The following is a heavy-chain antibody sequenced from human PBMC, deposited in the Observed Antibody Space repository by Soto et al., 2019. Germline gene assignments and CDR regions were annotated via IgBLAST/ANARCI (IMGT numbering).Heavy chain of an antibody. CDR3: ARDLASSSWYTGYYYGMDV. V-gene: IGHV4-31*03. Sequence: PSETLSLTCTVSGGSIVSGGYCCVWIRQQPWSGLEWIGYIYYSGSTYYNPSLKSRVTISVDTSKNQFSLKLSSVTAADTAVYYCARDLASSSWYTGYYYGMDVWGQGTTVTVSS. CDR2: IYYSGST. J-gene: IGHJ6*02. CDR1: GGSIVSGGYC. D-gene: IGHD6-13*01.